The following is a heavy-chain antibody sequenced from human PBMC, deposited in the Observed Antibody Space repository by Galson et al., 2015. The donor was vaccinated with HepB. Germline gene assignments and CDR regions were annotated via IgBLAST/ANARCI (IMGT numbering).Heavy chain of an antibody. CDR3: AKIDGGNSADAFDI. CDR1: GFTFSSYG. CDR2: ISYDGSNK. D-gene: IGHD4-23*01. Sequence: SLRLSCAASGFTFSSYGMHWVRQAPGKGLEWVAVISYDGSNKYYADSVKGRFTISRDNSKNTLYLQMNSLRAEDTAVYYCAKIDGGNSADAFDIWGQGTMVTVSS. V-gene: IGHV3-30*18. J-gene: IGHJ3*02.